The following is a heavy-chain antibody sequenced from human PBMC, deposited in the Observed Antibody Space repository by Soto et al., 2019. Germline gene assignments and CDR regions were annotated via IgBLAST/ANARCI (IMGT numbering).Heavy chain of an antibody. D-gene: IGHD3-9*01. Sequence: EVQLLESGGGLVQPGGSLRLSCEASGFTFSSYAMNWVRQAPGKGLEWVSGIVASGSRTYYADSVRGRFSISRDNSRNTVFLPMTRTRAEDAAVYFCAKSHTSLSGFDDWGQGTVVAVCS. CDR1: GFTFSSYA. CDR3: AKSHTSLSGFDD. J-gene: IGHJ4*02. V-gene: IGHV3-23*01. CDR2: IVASGSRT.